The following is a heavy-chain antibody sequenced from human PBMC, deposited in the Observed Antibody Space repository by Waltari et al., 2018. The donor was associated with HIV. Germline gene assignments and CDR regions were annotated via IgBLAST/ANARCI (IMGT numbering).Heavy chain of an antibody. V-gene: IGHV3-30-3*01. Sequence: QVQLVESGGGVVQPGRSLRLSCAASGFTFSSYAMHWVRQAPGKGLEWVGVISYDGSNKYYADSVKGRFTISRDNSKNTLYLQMNSLRAEDTAVYYCARARSTRGHYFDYWGQGTLVTVSS. CDR1: GFTFSSYA. D-gene: IGHD2-2*01. CDR3: ARARSTRGHYFDY. CDR2: ISYDGSNK. J-gene: IGHJ4*02.